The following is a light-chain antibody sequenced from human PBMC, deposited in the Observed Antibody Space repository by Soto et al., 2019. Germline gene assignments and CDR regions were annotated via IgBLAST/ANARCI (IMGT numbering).Light chain of an antibody. V-gene: IGKV1-27*01. Sequence: DIQMTQSPSSLSASVGDRVTITCRATQDISNYLAWYQQKPGKVPNLLIYAASTLQSGVPSRFSGSGSGTDFTLTISSMQPEDLATYYCQKYNSAPPWTFGQGTKVEI. CDR3: QKYNSAPPWT. CDR1: QDISNY. CDR2: AAS. J-gene: IGKJ1*01.